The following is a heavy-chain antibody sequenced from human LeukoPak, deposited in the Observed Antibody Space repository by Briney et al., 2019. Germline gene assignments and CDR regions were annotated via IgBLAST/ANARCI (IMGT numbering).Heavy chain of an antibody. D-gene: IGHD1-7*01. J-gene: IGHJ6*02. Sequence: PGGSLRLSCGASGFPFSNYDMRWFRQAPGKGVDWVSAINNVGNTYYSGSVKSRFTISRENAQNSLFLQMNSLRDGDTALYYCIRIRTRENQYGMDVWGQGTTVTVSS. CDR3: IRIRTRENQYGMDV. CDR1: GFPFSNYD. CDR2: INNVGNT. V-gene: IGHV3-13*01.